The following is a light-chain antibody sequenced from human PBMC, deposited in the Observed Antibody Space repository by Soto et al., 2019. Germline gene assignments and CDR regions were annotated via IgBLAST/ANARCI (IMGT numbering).Light chain of an antibody. CDR1: QGLRNN. Sequence: GMTQSPATLSLSPGEGATLSCRASQGLRNNLAWYQQKPGQTPRLLIYGASTMATGIPARFSGSGSGTEFTLTSSSLQSEDSAVYYCQQYDDWPLITFGQGTRLEIK. CDR3: QQYDDWPLIT. CDR2: GAS. V-gene: IGKV3-15*01. J-gene: IGKJ5*01.